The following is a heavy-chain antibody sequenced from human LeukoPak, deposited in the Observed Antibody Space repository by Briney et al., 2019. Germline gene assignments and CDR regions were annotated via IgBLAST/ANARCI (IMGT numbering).Heavy chain of an antibody. CDR2: IYYSGST. Sequence: TLSLTRTVSGGSISSSSYYWGWIRQPPGKGLEWIGSIYYSGSTYYNPSLKSRVTISVDTSKNQFSLKLSSVTAADTAVYYCARDRRTGTTSPKFDPWGQGTLVTVSS. CDR1: GGSISSSSYY. D-gene: IGHD1-7*01. CDR3: ARDRRTGTTSPKFDP. V-gene: IGHV4-39*02. J-gene: IGHJ5*02.